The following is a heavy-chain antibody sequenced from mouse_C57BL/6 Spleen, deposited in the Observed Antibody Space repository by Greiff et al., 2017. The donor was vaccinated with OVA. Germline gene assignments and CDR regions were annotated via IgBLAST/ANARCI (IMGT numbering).Heavy chain of an antibody. J-gene: IGHJ2*01. V-gene: IGHV1-69*01. Sequence: QVQLQQPGAELVMPGASVKLSCKASGYTFTSYWMHWVKQTPGQGLEWIGEIDPSASYTNYNQKFKGKFTLTVDKSSSTAYMQLSSLTSEDSAVYYCARGGLITTERYYNDYWGQGTTLTVSS. D-gene: IGHD2-4*01. CDR2: IDPSASYT. CDR3: ARGGLITTERYYNDY. CDR1: GYTFTSYW.